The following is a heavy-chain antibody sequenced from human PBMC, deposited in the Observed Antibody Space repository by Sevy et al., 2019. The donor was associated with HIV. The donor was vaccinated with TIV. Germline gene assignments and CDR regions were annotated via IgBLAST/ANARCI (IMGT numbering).Heavy chain of an antibody. CDR2: IYTSRST. CDR3: ARERPDLVLSDWPFDY. CDR1: GGSISSYY. D-gene: IGHD6-19*01. V-gene: IGHV4-4*07. Sequence: SETLSLTCTVSGGSISSYYWSWIRQPAGKGLEWIGRIYTSRSTNYNPSLKSRVTMSVDTSKNQFSLKLSSVTAADTAVYYCARERPDLVLSDWPFDYWGQGTLVTVSS. J-gene: IGHJ4*02.